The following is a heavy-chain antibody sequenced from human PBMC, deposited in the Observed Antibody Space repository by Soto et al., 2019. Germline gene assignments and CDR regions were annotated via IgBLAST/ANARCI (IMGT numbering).Heavy chain of an antibody. CDR3: ARRARPDFYYMDV. D-gene: IGHD6-6*01. V-gene: IGHV3-64*01. CDR2: ISSNGVGT. Sequence: EVQLAESGGGLAQPGGSLRLSCAASGFTLSGYAMDWVRQAPGKGLEYVSGISSNGVGTYYANSVQGRFTISRDNYKNTVYPQMGSLRTEDMAVYYCARRARPDFYYMDVWGKGTTVTVSS. J-gene: IGHJ6*03. CDR1: GFTLSGYA.